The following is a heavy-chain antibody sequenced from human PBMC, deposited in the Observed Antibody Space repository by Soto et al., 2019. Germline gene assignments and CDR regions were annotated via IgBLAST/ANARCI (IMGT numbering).Heavy chain of an antibody. CDR3: ARLYYYGSGSYPYYYYYMDV. V-gene: IGHV4-39*01. CDR2: IYYSGST. J-gene: IGHJ6*03. Sequence: TLSLTCTVSGGSISSSSYYWGWIRQPPGKGLEWIGSIYYSGSTYYNPSLKSRVTISVDTSKNQFSLKLSSVTAADTAVYYCARLYYYGSGSYPYYYYYMDVWGKGTTVTVSS. CDR1: GGSISSSSYY. D-gene: IGHD3-10*01.